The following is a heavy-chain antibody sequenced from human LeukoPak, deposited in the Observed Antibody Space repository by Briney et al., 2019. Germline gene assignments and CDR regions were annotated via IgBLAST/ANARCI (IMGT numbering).Heavy chain of an antibody. V-gene: IGHV3-30*18. J-gene: IGHJ4*02. CDR3: AKDLTYSSPSLYYFDY. Sequence: GRSLRLSCAASGFTFSSYGMHWVRQAPGKGLEWVAVISYDGSNKYYADSVKGRFTISRDNSKNTLYLQMNSLRAEDTAVYYCAKDLTYSSPSLYYFDYWGQGTLVTVSS. D-gene: IGHD6-6*01. CDR2: ISYDGSNK. CDR1: GFTFSSYG.